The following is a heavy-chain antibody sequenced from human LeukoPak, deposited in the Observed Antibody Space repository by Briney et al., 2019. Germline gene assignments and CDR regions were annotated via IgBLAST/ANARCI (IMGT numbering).Heavy chain of an antibody. CDR1: GFTFSSYW. D-gene: IGHD2-15*01. Sequence: GGSLRLSCAASGFTFSSYWMSWVRQAPGKGLEWVANIKQDGSEKFYVDSVKGRFTIFRDNAKNSLYLQMNSLRAEDTAVYYCARDGYCSGGSCYSGYWGQGTLVTVSS. CDR3: ARDGYCSGGSCYSGY. V-gene: IGHV3-7*01. CDR2: IKQDGSEK. J-gene: IGHJ4*02.